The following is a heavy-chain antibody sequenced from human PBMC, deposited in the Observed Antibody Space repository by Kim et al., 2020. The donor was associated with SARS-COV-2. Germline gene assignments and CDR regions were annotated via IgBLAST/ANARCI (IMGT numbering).Heavy chain of an antibody. Sequence: AHGFTGRFVLSVDTSVSTAYLKISSLKDEDAAVYYCAREGEGGDYETFDYWGQGTLVTVSS. D-gene: IGHD4-17*01. V-gene: IGHV7-4-1*02. CDR3: AREGEGGDYETFDY. J-gene: IGHJ4*02.